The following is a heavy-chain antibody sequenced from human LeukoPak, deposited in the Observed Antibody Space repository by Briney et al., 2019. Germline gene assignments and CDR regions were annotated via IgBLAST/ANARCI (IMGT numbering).Heavy chain of an antibody. Sequence: GGSLRLSCAASGFTVSSYYMTWVRQAPGKGLEWVSVIYSGGSTYYADSVKGRAAISRDNSNNTVFLQMNIVRAEDTAVYYCARSYSNHLFGMDVWGQGTTVTVSS. V-gene: IGHV3-66*01. CDR1: GFTVSSYY. CDR2: IYSGGST. CDR3: ARSYSNHLFGMDV. D-gene: IGHD4-11*01. J-gene: IGHJ6*02.